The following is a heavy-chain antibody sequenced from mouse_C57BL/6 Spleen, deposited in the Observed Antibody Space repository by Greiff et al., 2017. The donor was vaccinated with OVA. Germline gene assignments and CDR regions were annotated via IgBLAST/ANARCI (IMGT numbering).Heavy chain of an antibody. CDR3: ARAGEATDWYFDV. Sequence: QVQLQQPGAELVKPGASVKLSCKASGYTFTSYWMHWVKQRPGRGLEWIGRIDPNSGRTKYNEKFKSKATLTVDKPSSTAYMQLSSLTSEDSAVYYCARAGEATDWYFDVWGTGTTVTVSS. CDR1: GYTFTSYW. J-gene: IGHJ1*03. V-gene: IGHV1-72*01. D-gene: IGHD4-1*02. CDR2: IDPNSGRT.